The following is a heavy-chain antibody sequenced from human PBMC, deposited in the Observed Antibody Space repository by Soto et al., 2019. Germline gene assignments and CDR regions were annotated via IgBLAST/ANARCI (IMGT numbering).Heavy chain of an antibody. D-gene: IGHD1-1*01. CDR1: GFTFSSYA. CDR2: ISGSGGST. V-gene: IGHV3-23*01. CDR3: AKSLSASPNYFFDS. J-gene: IGHJ4*02. Sequence: PGGSLRLSCAASGFTFSSYAMSWVRQAPGKGLEWVSAISGSGGSTYYADSVKGRFTISRDNSKNTLYLQMNSLRADDTAVYYCAKSLSASPNYFFDSWGQGTLVTVSS.